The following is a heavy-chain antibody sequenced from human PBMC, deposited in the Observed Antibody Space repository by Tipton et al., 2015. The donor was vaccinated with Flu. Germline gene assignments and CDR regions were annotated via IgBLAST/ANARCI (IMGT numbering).Heavy chain of an antibody. V-gene: IGHV4-38-2*01. Sequence: TLSLTCSVSGDSMGSRYYWGWIRQAPGKGLEWIANIHRAGNTYYNPSLKSRVTLSVDTSKNQFSLKLTSVTAADTAVYYCASHGLAVAGPSPFDYWGQGTLVTVSS. CDR1: GDSMGSRYY. CDR2: IHRAGNT. D-gene: IGHD6-19*01. J-gene: IGHJ4*02. CDR3: ASHGLAVAGPSPFDY.